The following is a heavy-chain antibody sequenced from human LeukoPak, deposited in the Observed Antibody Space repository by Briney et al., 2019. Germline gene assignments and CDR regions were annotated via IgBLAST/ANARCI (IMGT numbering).Heavy chain of an antibody. CDR1: GYTFTSYG. J-gene: IGHJ4*02. D-gene: IGHD3-22*01. Sequence: ASVKVSCKASGYTFTSYGISWVRQAPGQGLEWMGWMNPNSGNTGYAQKFQGRVTMTRNTSISTAYMELSSLRSEDTAVYYCARGLAYDSKDYWGQGTLVTVSS. CDR3: ARGLAYDSKDY. CDR2: MNPNSGNT. V-gene: IGHV1-8*02.